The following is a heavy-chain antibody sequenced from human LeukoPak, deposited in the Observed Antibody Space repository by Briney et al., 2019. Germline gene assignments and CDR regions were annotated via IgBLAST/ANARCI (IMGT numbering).Heavy chain of an antibody. J-gene: IGHJ4*02. V-gene: IGHV3-30-3*01. Sequence: GGSLRLSCAASGFTFSSYAMHWVRQAPGKGLEWVAVISYDGSNKYYADSVKGRFTISRDNSKNTLYLRMNSLRAEDTAVYYCARDEGGSSCFDYWGQGTLVTVSS. CDR1: GFTFSSYA. CDR2: ISYDGSNK. D-gene: IGHD6-13*01. CDR3: ARDEGGSSCFDY.